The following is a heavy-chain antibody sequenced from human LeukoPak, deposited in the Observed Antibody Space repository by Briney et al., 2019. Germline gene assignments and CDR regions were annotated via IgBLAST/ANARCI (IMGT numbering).Heavy chain of an antibody. CDR3: EKDARIYYYDSSGYYEGRYYFDY. V-gene: IGHV3-30*18. D-gene: IGHD3-22*01. J-gene: IGHJ4*02. Sequence: PGGSLRLSCAASGFTFSSYRMHWVRQAPGKGLEWVGVIYYDGSNKYNADSVKGRFTISRDNSKNTLYLQMNRLRAEDTAVYYCEKDARIYYYDSSGYYEGRYYFDYWGQGTLVTVSS. CDR1: GFTFSSYR. CDR2: IYYDGSNK.